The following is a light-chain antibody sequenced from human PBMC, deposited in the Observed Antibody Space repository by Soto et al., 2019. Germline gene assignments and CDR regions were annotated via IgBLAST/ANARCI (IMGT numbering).Light chain of an antibody. CDR3: QQYGSSGT. CDR2: YTS. Sequence: EIVMTQSPATLSVSPGETATLSCRASQYVGTRLAWYQHKPGQAPRLLIYYTSHRATGIPDRFSGSGSGTDFTLTISRLEPEDFAVYYCQQYGSSGTFGQGPKVDI. CDR1: QYVGTR. V-gene: IGKV3-20*01. J-gene: IGKJ1*01.